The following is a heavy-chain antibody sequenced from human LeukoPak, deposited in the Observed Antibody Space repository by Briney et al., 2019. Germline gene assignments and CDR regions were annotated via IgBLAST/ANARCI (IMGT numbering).Heavy chain of an antibody. CDR2: IVVGSGNT. CDR1: GFTFTSSA. D-gene: IGHD3-9*01. V-gene: IGHV1-58*01. Sequence: GTSVKVSCKASGFTFTSSAVRWVRQARGQRLEWIGWIVVGSGNTNYAQKFQERVTVTRDMSTSTAYMELSSLRSEDTAVYYCAAVRYYDILTGYTWGQGTLVTVSS. CDR3: AAVRYYDILTGYT. J-gene: IGHJ5*02.